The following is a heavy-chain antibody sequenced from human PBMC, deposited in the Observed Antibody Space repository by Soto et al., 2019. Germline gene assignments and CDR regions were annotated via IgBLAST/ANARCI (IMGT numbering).Heavy chain of an antibody. V-gene: IGHV3-74*01. CDR1: GFTFSGSW. J-gene: IGHJ4*02. CDR2: MNTDGSFA. CDR3: AGGMGGWPF. Sequence: EVQLVESGGGLVQPGGSLRLSCAASGFTFSGSWMHWVRQTPGKGLVWVSHMNTDGSFANYADSVQGRFTISRDNAKSPLYLQMSSRRADDTAVYFCAGGMGGWPFWGQGTLVTVSS. D-gene: IGHD6-19*01.